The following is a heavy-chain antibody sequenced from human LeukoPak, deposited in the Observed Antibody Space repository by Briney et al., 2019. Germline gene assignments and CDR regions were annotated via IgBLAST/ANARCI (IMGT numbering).Heavy chain of an antibody. CDR1: GGSFSGYY. CDR2: INHSGST. D-gene: IGHD6-6*01. CDR3: ARVYSSSLNYFDY. V-gene: IGHV4-34*01. J-gene: IGHJ4*02. Sequence: ASETLSLTCAVYGGSFSGYYWSWIRQAPGKGLEWIGEINHSGSTNYNPSLKSRVTISVDTSKNQFSLKLSSVTAADTAVYYCARVYSSSLNYFDYWGQGTLVTVSS.